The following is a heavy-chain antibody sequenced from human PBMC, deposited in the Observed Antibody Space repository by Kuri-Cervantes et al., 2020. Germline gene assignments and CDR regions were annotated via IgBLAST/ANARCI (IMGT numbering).Heavy chain of an antibody. CDR2: IIPIFGTT. J-gene: IGHJ5*02. V-gene: IGHV1-69*13. D-gene: IGHD3-16*01. CDR3: AAESLGSVRPGFDP. CDR1: GGTFSRYA. Sequence: SVKVSCKAFGGTFSRYAISWVRQAPGQGLEWMGGIIPIFGTTNYAQKFQGRDTITADESTSTAYMDLSSLRSEDTAVYYCAAESLGSVRPGFDPWGQGTLVTVSS.